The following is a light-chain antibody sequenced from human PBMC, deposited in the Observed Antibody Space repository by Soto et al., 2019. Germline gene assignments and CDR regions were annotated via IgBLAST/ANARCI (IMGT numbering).Light chain of an antibody. V-gene: IGKV1-39*01. CDR1: QSVSIY. CDR3: QQSYSTSLT. J-gene: IGKJ4*01. CDR2: AAS. Sequence: DIQLTQFPSSLSASVGDRVIITCRASQSVSIYLNWYQHRPGKAPKVVIYAASSLQSGFPSRFSGSGSGADFTLTISSLQPEDVATYYCQQSYSTSLTFGGGTKVEIK.